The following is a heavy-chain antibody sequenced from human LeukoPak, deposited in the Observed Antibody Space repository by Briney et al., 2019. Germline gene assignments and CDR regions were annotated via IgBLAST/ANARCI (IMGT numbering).Heavy chain of an antibody. J-gene: IGHJ4*02. CDR3: ARDAYYYDDGLASHFDY. V-gene: IGHV1-18*01. CDR2: ISGYTGNT. D-gene: IGHD3-22*01. Sequence: GASVKVSCKTSGYTFTNYGIGWVRQAPGQGLEWMGWISGYTGNTNFEQRFQGRVTVATDTSTSTAYMELRSLRSDDTAVYYCARDAYYYDDGLASHFDYWGQGTLVTVAS. CDR1: GYTFTNYG.